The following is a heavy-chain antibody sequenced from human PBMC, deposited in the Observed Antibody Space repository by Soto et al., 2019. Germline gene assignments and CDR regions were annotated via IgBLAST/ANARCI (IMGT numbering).Heavy chain of an antibody. Sequence: QVQLVQSGAEVKKPGSSVKVSCKTSGGTFSSYAVSWVRQAPGQGLEWMGGVIPFLGTANYAQKLQGRVTITEENSTSTASMELSSLRPEETAVSYREREVIPAAIPVNWFDTWGQGTLVSVSS. J-gene: IGHJ5*02. CDR2: VIPFLGTA. V-gene: IGHV1-69*06. CDR3: EREVIPAAIPVNWFDT. D-gene: IGHD2-2*02. CDR1: GGTFSSYA.